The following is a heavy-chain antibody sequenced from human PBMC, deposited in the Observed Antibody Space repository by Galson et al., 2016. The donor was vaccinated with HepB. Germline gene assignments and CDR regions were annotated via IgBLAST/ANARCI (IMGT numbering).Heavy chain of an antibody. CDR3: AKERLVRRIFDH. J-gene: IGHJ4*02. V-gene: IGHV3-23*01. CDR1: GFVFSNFG. Sequence: SLRLSCAASGFVFSNFGLSWVRQAPGRGLEWVASIRTRRTTYYSDAVQGRLTISRDNSNNTQYLQMNGLRAEDTAVYYCAKERLVRRIFDHWGQGTLLTASS. D-gene: IGHD1-1*01. CDR2: IRTRRTT.